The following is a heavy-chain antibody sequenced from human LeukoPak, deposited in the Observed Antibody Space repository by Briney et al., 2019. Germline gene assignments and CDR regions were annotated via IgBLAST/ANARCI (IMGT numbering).Heavy chain of an antibody. CDR2: INPRSGTT. CDR3: ARERTTLGCCESTNCTIGNTFDI. V-gene: IGHV1-46*01. D-gene: IGHD2-2*01. CDR1: GYTFSNYY. Sequence: ASVKVSCKASGYTFSNYYMHWVRQAPGQGLEWMGIINPRSGTTTYAQKFQGRVTMTRDTSTSTVYMEMSILRSEDTAVYYCARERTTLGCCESTNCTIGNTFDIWGQGTTVTVSS. J-gene: IGHJ3*02.